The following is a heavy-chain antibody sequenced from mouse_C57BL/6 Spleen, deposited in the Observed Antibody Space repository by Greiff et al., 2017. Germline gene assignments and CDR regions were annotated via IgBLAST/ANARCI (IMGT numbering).Heavy chain of an antibody. J-gene: IGHJ4*01. Sequence: QVQLQQPGAELVKPGASVKLSCKASGYTFTSYWMHWVKQRPGQGLEWIGMIHPNSGSTNYNEKFKSKATLTVDKSSSTAYMQLSSLTSEDSAVYDCASVVATDYARDYWGQGTSVTVAS. D-gene: IGHD1-1*01. CDR2: IHPNSGST. V-gene: IGHV1-64*01. CDR1: GYTFTSYW. CDR3: ASVVATDYARDY.